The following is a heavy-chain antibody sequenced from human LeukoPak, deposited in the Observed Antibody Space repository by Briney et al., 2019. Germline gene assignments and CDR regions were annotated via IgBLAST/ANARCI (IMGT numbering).Heavy chain of an antibody. CDR1: GGTFSSYA. D-gene: IGHD3-9*01. CDR3: ARGRTDILTDYYVDY. Sequence: VASVKASCKASGGTFSSYAISWVRQAPGQGLEWMGRIIPIVGIANYAQKLQGRVTMTTDTSTSTAYMELRSLRSDDTAVYYCARGRTDILTDYYVDYWGQGTLVTVSS. V-gene: IGHV1-69*04. CDR2: IIPIVGIA. J-gene: IGHJ4*02.